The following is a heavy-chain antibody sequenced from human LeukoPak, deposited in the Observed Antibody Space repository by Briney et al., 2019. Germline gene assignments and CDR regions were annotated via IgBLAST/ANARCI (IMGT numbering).Heavy chain of an antibody. V-gene: IGHV1-8*03. CDR3: AREITDYDGAN. CDR1: GYTFTTYD. D-gene: IGHD4-23*01. Sequence: GASVKVSCKASGYTFTTYDINWVRQATGQGLEWMGWVDPNRGNTGYTQHFQGRVTFTWNTSISTAYMELSSLRSEDTAVYYCAREITDYDGANWGQGTLVTVSS. J-gene: IGHJ4*02. CDR2: VDPNRGNT.